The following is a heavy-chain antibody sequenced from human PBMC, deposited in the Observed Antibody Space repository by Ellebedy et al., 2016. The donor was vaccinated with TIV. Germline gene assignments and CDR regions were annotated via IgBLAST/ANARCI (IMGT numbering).Heavy chain of an antibody. CDR3: AGPAAIGTKAFEY. V-gene: IGHV3-7*01. D-gene: IGHD5-24*01. CDR1: GYTFSKYW. J-gene: IGHJ4*02. CDR2: IKEDGSVE. Sequence: GESLKISCAASGYTFSKYWMIWVRQAPGKGLEWVAQIKEDGSVEAYIESVKGRFSISRDNAKMSLSLQMNNLRDEDTAVYYCAGPAAIGTKAFEYWGQGTLVTVSS.